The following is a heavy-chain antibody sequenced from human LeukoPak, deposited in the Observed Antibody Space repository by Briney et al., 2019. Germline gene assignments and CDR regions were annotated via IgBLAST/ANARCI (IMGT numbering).Heavy chain of an antibody. J-gene: IGHJ3*02. V-gene: IGHV3-48*02. CDR1: GFTFSAYS. Sequence: GGSLRLSCAASGFTFSAYSMNWVRQASGKGLEWVSYISGSTNTIKYADSVKGRFTISRDNAKNSLYLQMNSLRDEDTAVYYCARDSLYAFDIWGQGTVVTVSS. CDR3: ARDSLYAFDI. CDR2: ISGSTNTI.